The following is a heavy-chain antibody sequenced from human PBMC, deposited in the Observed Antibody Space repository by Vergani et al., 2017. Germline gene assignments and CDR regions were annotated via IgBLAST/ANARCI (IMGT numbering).Heavy chain of an antibody. Sequence: QVQLVESGGGVVKPGRSLRLSCAASGFTFSSYGMHWVRPAPGKGLEWVAVIWYDGSNKYHADSVKGRFTISRDNSKNTLYLQMNSLRAEDTAVYYCARDGEYCSSTTCRWVYYYYYMDVWGKGTTVTVSS. V-gene: IGHV3-33*01. CDR2: IWYDGSNK. CDR1: GFTFSSYG. CDR3: ARDGEYCSSTTCRWVYYYYYMDV. J-gene: IGHJ6*03. D-gene: IGHD2-2*01.